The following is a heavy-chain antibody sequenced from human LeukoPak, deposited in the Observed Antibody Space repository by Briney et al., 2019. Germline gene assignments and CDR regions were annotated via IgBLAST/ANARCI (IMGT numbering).Heavy chain of an antibody. V-gene: IGHV3-66*01. CDR1: GFTFSSYG. D-gene: IGHD3-10*01. J-gene: IGHJ4*02. CDR3: ARDLWFGDFGY. Sequence: GGTLRLSCAASGFTFSSYGMNWVRQAPGKGLEWVSVIYSGGSTYYADSVKGRFTISRDNSKNTLYLQMNSLRAEDTAVYYCARDLWFGDFGYWGQGTLVTVSS. CDR2: IYSGGST.